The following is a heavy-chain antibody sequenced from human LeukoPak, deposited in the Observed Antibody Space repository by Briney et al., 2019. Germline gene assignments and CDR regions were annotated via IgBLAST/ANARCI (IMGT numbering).Heavy chain of an antibody. J-gene: IGHJ4*02. CDR3: ARADTNGWEIDY. Sequence: GSSVKVSCKASGGTFSSYAISWVRQAPGQGLEWMGWISPYNGNTDFAQKLQGRVTMTTDTSTNTAYMELRSLRSDDTAVYYCARADTNGWEIDYWGQGTLVTVSS. CDR1: GGTFSSYA. V-gene: IGHV1-18*01. CDR2: ISPYNGNT. D-gene: IGHD6-19*01.